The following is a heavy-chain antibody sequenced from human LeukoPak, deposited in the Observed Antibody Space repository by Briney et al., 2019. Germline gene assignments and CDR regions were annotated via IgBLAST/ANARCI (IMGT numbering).Heavy chain of an antibody. CDR2: ISSSSTDI. V-gene: IGHV3-21*01. Sequence: GGSLRLSCEASGFAFNTYSMNWVRQAPGKGLEWVSCISSSSTDIYYVDSVKGRFTISRDNAKNSLYLQMNSLRAEDTAVYYYVRVIYGEGVTPYDYWGQGTLVTVSS. J-gene: IGHJ4*02. CDR1: GFAFNTYS. D-gene: IGHD4-17*01. CDR3: VRVIYGEGVTPYDY.